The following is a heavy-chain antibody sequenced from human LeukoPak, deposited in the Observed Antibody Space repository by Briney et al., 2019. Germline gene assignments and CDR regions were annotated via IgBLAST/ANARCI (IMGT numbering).Heavy chain of an antibody. CDR3: ARESKVAGTRRGYFDY. Sequence: GGSLRLSCAASGFTFSSYGMHWVRQAPGKGLEWVAVIWYDGSNKYYADSVKGRFTISRDNSKNTLYLQMNSLRAVDTAVYYCARESKVAGTRRGYFDYWGQGTLVTVSS. V-gene: IGHV3-33*01. CDR2: IWYDGSNK. J-gene: IGHJ4*02. D-gene: IGHD6-19*01. CDR1: GFTFSSYG.